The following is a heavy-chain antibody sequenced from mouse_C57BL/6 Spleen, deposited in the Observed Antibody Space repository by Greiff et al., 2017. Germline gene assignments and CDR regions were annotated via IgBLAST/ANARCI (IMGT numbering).Heavy chain of an antibody. CDR1: GYTFTSYW. CDR2: IHPNSGST. CDR3: ATPQATGVFAY. V-gene: IGHV1-64*01. Sequence: QVQLQQPGAELVKPGASVKLSCKASGYTFTSYWMHWVKQRPGQGLEWIGMIHPNSGSTNYNEKFKSKATLTVDKSSSTAYMQLSSLTSEDSAVYYCATPQATGVFAYWGQGTLVTVSA. J-gene: IGHJ3*01. D-gene: IGHD3-2*02.